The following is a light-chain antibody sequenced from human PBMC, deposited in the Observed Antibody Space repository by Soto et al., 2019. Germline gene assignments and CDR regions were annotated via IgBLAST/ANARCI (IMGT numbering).Light chain of an antibody. V-gene: IGKV3-20*01. CDR2: GAS. J-gene: IGKJ1*01. Sequence: EIVLTQSPGTLSLSPGQRATLSCRASQSVSSSYLAWYHQKPGQAPRLLVYGASSRATGIPGRFSGSGSGTDFTLTINRLQPEDFAVYYCQQYGNSPRGTFGRGTKVEIK. CDR3: QQYGNSPRGT. CDR1: QSVSSSY.